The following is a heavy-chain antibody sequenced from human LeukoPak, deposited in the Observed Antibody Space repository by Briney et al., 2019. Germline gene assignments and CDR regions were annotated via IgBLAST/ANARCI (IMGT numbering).Heavy chain of an antibody. Sequence: GRSLRLSCAASGFTFDDYAMHWVRQAPGKGLEWVSGISWNSGSIGYADSVKGRFTISRDNAKNSLYLQMNSLRAEDTALYYCAKDSRRACSSTSCSDAFDIWGQGTMVTVSS. CDR3: AKDSRRACSSTSCSDAFDI. V-gene: IGHV3-9*01. CDR1: GFTFDDYA. D-gene: IGHD2-2*01. J-gene: IGHJ3*02. CDR2: ISWNSGSI.